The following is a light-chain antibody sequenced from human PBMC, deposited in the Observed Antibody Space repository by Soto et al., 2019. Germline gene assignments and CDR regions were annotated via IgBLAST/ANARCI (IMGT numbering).Light chain of an antibody. CDR1: QGISSF. CDR2: GES. J-gene: IGKJ1*01. V-gene: IGKV1-9*01. CDR3: QQLNSYPRT. Sequence: IQLTQSPSSLSASVGDRVTITCRASQGISSFFAWYQQKPGKAPNLLIYGESTLQSGVPSRFSGSGAGTDFTLTIASLQPEDFATYYCQQLNSYPRTFGQGTKVEVK.